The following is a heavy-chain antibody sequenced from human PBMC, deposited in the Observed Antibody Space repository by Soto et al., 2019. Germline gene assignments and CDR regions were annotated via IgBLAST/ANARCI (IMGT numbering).Heavy chain of an antibody. Sequence: GGSLRLSCAASGFTFSSYSMNWVRQAPGKGLEWVSSISSSSSYIYYADSVKGRLTISRDNAKNSLYLQMNSLRAEDTAVYYCAREGPYSSSSFDYWGQGTLVTVSS. CDR1: GFTFSSYS. CDR3: AREGPYSSSSFDY. J-gene: IGHJ4*02. V-gene: IGHV3-21*01. D-gene: IGHD6-13*01. CDR2: ISSSSSYI.